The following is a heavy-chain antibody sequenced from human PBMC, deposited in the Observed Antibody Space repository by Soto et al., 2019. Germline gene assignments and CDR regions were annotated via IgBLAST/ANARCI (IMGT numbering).Heavy chain of an antibody. D-gene: IGHD2-15*01. Sequence: EVQLVESGGGLVQPGGSLRLSCAASGFSVSSNYMSWVRQAQGKGLEWVSVIYSGGSTYYADCVKGRSTISRDNAKNTLYLQMNSLRAEDTAVYYCARAAGYCSGGSCYTDDGFDIWGQGTMVTVSS. CDR1: GFSVSSNY. CDR2: IYSGGST. V-gene: IGHV3-66*01. CDR3: ARAAGYCSGGSCYTDDGFDI. J-gene: IGHJ3*02.